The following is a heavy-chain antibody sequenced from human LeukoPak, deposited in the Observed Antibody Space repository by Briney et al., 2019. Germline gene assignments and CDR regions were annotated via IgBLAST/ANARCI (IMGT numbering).Heavy chain of an antibody. V-gene: IGHV3-30*18. CDR3: AKDMGGGSRTYYDFWSFYCYGMDV. J-gene: IGHJ6*02. CDR2: ISYDGSNK. D-gene: IGHD3-3*01. CDR1: GFTFSSYG. Sequence: PGRSLRLSCAASGFTFSSYGMHWVRQAPGKGLEWVAVISYDGSNKYYADSVKGRFTISRDNSKNTLYLQMNSLRAEDTAVYYCAKDMGGGSRTYYDFWSFYCYGMDVWGQGITVTVSS.